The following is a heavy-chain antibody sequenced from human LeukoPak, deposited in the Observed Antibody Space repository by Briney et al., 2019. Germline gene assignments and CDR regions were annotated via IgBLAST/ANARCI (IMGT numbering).Heavy chain of an antibody. Sequence: PGGSLRLSCAASGFTFSSYGMHWVRKAPGKGLEWVAVIWYDGSNKYYADSVKGRFTISRDNSKNTLYLQMNSLRAEDTAVYYCARMEYSSGWGIDYWGQGTLVTVSS. V-gene: IGHV3-33*01. CDR1: GFTFSSYG. D-gene: IGHD6-19*01. CDR2: IWYDGSNK. J-gene: IGHJ4*02. CDR3: ARMEYSSGWGIDY.